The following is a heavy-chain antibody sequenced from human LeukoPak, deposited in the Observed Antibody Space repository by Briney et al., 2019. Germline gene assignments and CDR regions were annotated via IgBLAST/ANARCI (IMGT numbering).Heavy chain of an antibody. V-gene: IGHV3-21*01. CDR2: ISFGGGHI. Sequence: GGSLRLSCVASRFTFSSYSMTWVRRAPGTGLEWVSSISFGGGHIFYTDSVKGRFTIFRDDSKNSLYLETNSLRAEDTAVYFCARIVLTPPYGMDVWGQGTTVTVSS. D-gene: IGHD2/OR15-2a*01. CDR1: RFTFSSYS. CDR3: ARIVLTPPYGMDV. J-gene: IGHJ6*02.